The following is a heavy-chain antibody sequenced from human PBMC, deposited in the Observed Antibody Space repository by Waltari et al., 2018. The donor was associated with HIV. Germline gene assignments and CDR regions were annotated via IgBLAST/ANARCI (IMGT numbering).Heavy chain of an antibody. CDR2: INYSGST. CDR3: ARAGIETAILFEN. Sequence: HLRLWESGPGLVKPSENLSLNCTVSGVSIRSGNHYWAWIRQPPGKGLEWIGSINYSGSTYYKSSLKSRVTSSFDTSRNQFSLKLTSVTAADTATYYCARAGIETAILFENWDQGTLVTVSS. CDR1: GVSIRSGNHY. V-gene: IGHV4-39*07. D-gene: IGHD2-21*02. J-gene: IGHJ1*01.